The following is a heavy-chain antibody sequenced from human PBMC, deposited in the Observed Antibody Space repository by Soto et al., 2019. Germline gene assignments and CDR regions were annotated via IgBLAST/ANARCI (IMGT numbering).Heavy chain of an antibody. CDR2: ISPDGSNA. Sequence: ALRLSCAASGSTFSSYDIHWVRQAPGKGLEWVGHISPDGSNAYYADSVKGRFTVSRDNAKNTVYLQMNSLRAEDAAVYYCARGPSHGAFDIWGQGAMVTVSS. V-gene: IGHV3-30-3*01. CDR1: GSTFSSYD. CDR3: ARGPSHGAFDI. J-gene: IGHJ3*02.